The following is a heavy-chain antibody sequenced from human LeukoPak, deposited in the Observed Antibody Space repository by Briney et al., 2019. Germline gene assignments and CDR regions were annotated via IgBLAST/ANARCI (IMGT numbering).Heavy chain of an antibody. Sequence: SETLSLTCAVSGGSISSGGYSWSWIRQPPGKGLEWIGYIYHSGSTYYNPSLKSRVTISVDRSKNQFSLKLSSVTAADTAVSYCARGRTPEFDYWGQGTLVTVSS. J-gene: IGHJ4*02. CDR1: GGSISSGGYS. V-gene: IGHV4-30-2*01. D-gene: IGHD1-1*01. CDR3: ARGRTPEFDY. CDR2: IYHSGST.